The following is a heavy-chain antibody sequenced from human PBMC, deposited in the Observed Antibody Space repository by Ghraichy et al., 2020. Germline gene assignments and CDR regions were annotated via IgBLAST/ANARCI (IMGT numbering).Heavy chain of an antibody. CDR2: ISSDGFDI. J-gene: IGHJ5*01. Sequence: GGSLRLSCTASGLIFRNYWMHWVRQVPGEGLVWVSRISSDGFDIDYAVSVKGRFTISRDNAKNTVFLQMQSLRAEDSALYYCATGWYSRGWFSSGGQGALVSVSS. CDR1: GLIFRNYW. V-gene: IGHV3-74*01. CDR3: ATGWYSRGWFSS. D-gene: IGHD6-13*01.